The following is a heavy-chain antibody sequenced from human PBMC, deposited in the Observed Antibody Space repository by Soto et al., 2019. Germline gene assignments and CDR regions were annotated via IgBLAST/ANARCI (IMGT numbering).Heavy chain of an antibody. J-gene: IGHJ4*02. CDR2: IIPIFGTA. Sequence: SVKVSCKASGGTFSSYAISWVRQAPGQGLEWMGGIIPIFGTANYAQKFQGRVTITADESTSTAYMELRSLRSDDTAVYYCARGLYSSSWYSSLGYWGQGTLVTVSS. CDR1: GGTFSSYA. V-gene: IGHV1-69*13. D-gene: IGHD6-13*01. CDR3: ARGLYSSSWYSSLGY.